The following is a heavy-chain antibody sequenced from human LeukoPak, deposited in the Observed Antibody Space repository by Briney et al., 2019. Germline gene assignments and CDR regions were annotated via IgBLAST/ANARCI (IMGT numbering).Heavy chain of an antibody. V-gene: IGHV4-59*01. CDR1: GGSISSYY. J-gene: IGHJ5*02. D-gene: IGHD3-16*01. CDR3: ARVSADYRGFDP. CDR2: ICYSGST. Sequence: SETLSLTCTVSGGSISSYYWSWIRQPPGKGLEWIGYICYSGSTNYNPSLKSRVTISVDTSKNQFSLNVSSVTAADTAVYYCARVSADYRGFDPWGQGTLVTVSS.